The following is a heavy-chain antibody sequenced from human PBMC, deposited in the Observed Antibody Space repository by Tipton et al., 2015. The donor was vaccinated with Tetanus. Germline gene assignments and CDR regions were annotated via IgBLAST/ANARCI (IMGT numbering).Heavy chain of an antibody. CDR1: GFTFSSYA. CDR2: ISGSGDTT. D-gene: IGHD3-3*02. J-gene: IGHJ4*02. V-gene: IGHV3-23*01. Sequence: AASGFTFSSYAMTWVRQAPGKGLEWVSAISGSGDTTYYPDSVKGRFAISRDNSKNTLYLQMNSLRGEDAAVYYCAKEWHSIPTTPHIDYWGQGSLVTVSS. CDR3: AKEWHSIPTTPHIDY.